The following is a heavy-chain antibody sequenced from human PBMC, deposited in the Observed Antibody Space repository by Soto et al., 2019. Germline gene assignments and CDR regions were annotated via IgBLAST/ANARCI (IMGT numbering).Heavy chain of an antibody. J-gene: IGHJ5*02. V-gene: IGHV4-39*01. D-gene: IGHD2-8*01. CDR2: IYYSGST. Sequence: SETLSLTCTVSGGSISSSSYYWGWIRQPPGKGLEWIGSIYYSGSTYYNPSLKSRVTISVDTSKNQFSLKLSSVTAADTAVYYCARHYIVLMVYALFDPWGQGTLVTVSS. CDR3: ARHYIVLMVYALFDP. CDR1: GGSISSSSYY.